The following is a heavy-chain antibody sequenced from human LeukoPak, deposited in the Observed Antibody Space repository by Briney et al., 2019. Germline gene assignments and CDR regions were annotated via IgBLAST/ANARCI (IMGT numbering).Heavy chain of an antibody. Sequence: SETLSLTFSVSGGSISSSNYYWGWVRQPPGKGLEWIGSIYYSGGTYYNPSLKSRGTISIDTSKDQFSLSLRSVTAADTAVYYCARVHASGYNIYNWFDPWGQGTLVTVSS. D-gene: IGHD5-12*01. V-gene: IGHV4-39*07. CDR3: ARVHASGYNIYNWFDP. J-gene: IGHJ5*02. CDR2: IYYSGGT. CDR1: GGSISSSNYY.